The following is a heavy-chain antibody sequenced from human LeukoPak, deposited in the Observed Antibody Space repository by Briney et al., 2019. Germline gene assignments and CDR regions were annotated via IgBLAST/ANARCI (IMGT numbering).Heavy chain of an antibody. J-gene: IGHJ4*02. V-gene: IGHV3-23*01. CDR1: GVTFGDYA. Sequence: PGGSLRLSCTTSGVTFGDYAMSWVRQAPGKGLEWVSAISGSGGSTYYADSVKGRFTISRDNSKNTLYLQMNSLRAEDTAVYYCAISSGRARPLWYWGQGTLVTVSS. D-gene: IGHD6-19*01. CDR2: ISGSGGST. CDR3: AISSGRARPLWY.